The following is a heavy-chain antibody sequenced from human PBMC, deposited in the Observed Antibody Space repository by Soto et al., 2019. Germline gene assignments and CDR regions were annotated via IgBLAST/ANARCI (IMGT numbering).Heavy chain of an antibody. CDR2: VSAYNGNT. CDR1: GFTFTSYG. D-gene: IGHD6-13*01. CDR3: SRGGSSWQPHEDY. V-gene: IGHV1-18*01. J-gene: IGHJ4*02. Sequence: QVQLVQAGAEVKKPGASMKVSCQASGFTFTSYGISWVRQAPGQGLEWMGWVSAYNGNTHYAQKLQGRVTMTTDTSTTTAYMELRSLRSDDTAVYYCSRGGSSWQPHEDYWGQGTLVTVSS.